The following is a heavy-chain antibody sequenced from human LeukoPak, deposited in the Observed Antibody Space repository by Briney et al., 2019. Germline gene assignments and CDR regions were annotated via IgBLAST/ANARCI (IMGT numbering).Heavy chain of an antibody. V-gene: IGHV7-4-1*02. J-gene: IGHJ3*02. D-gene: IGHD4-11*01. CDR3: ARVRKLTTDAFDI. Sequence: ASVKVSCKASGYTFTSYDINWVRQATGQGLEWMGWINTNTGNPTYAQGFTGRFVFSLDTSVSTAYLQISSLKAEDTAVYYCARVRKLTTDAFDIWGQGTMVTVSS. CDR2: INTNTGNP. CDR1: GYTFTSYD.